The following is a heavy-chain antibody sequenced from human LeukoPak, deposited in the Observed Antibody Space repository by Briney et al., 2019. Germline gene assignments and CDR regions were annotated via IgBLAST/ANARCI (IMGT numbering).Heavy chain of an antibody. V-gene: IGHV4-39*07. D-gene: IGHD5-12*01. CDR3: MRGGIGYDSDY. CDR2: IRHTGNT. Sequence: PSETLSLTCTVSGGSISSSSYYWGWIRQTPGKGLEWVGYIRHTGNTYYNPSLKSRVTISADRSKNQFSLTLSSVTAAGTAVYYCMRGGIGYDSDYWGQGTLVTVSS. J-gene: IGHJ4*02. CDR1: GGSISSSSYY.